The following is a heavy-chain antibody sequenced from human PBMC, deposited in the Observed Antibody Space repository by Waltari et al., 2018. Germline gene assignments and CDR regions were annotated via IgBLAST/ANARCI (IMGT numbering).Heavy chain of an antibody. J-gene: IGHJ4*02. CDR2: VGWNSGAI. CDR1: GFTFDDYA. CDR3: VKGGWGFGAFYEQH. Sequence: EVQLVASGGGLVQPGRSLRLSCVGSGFTFDDYAMYWVRQRPGKGVEVVAGVGWNSGAIGYADSVRGRFSTYRDNAKKSLYLQMGRLRPEDTALYYCVKGGWGFGAFYEQHWGQGIQVTVSS. V-gene: IGHV3-9*01. D-gene: IGHD3-10*01.